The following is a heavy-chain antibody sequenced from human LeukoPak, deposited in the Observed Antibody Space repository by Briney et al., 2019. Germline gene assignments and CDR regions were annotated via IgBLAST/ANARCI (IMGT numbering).Heavy chain of an antibody. CDR1: GGSISSSSYY. D-gene: IGHD1-26*01. CDR2: IYYSGST. Sequence: SETLSLTCTVSGGSISSSSYYWGWMRQPPGKGLEWIGSIYYSGSTYYNPSLKSRVTISVDTSTNQFSLKLSSVTAADTAAYYCARHLRSVGAHAEMDYWGQGTLVTVSS. J-gene: IGHJ4*02. V-gene: IGHV4-39*07. CDR3: ARHLRSVGAHAEMDY.